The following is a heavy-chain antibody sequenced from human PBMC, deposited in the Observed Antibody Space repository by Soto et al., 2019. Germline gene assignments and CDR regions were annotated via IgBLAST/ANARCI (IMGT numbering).Heavy chain of an antibody. CDR1: GFTFSSYA. J-gene: IGHJ4*02. D-gene: IGHD3-10*01. CDR3: ANPELGWFGELSSGGSFDY. Sequence: GGSLRLSCAASGFTFSSYAMSWVRQAPGKGLEWVSAISGSGGSTYYADSVKGRFTISRDNSKNTLYLQMNSLRAEDTAVYYCANPELGWFGELSSGGSFDYWGQGTLVTVSS. CDR2: ISGSGGST. V-gene: IGHV3-23*01.